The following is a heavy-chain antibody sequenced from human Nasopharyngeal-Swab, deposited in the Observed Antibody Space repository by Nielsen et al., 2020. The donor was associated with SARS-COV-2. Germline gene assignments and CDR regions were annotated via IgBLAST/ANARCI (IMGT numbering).Heavy chain of an antibody. J-gene: IGHJ3*02. CDR2: ISSSGSTI. CDR1: GFTFSSYA. CDR3: ARGYRGGRITMIADAFDI. V-gene: IGHV3-48*03. Sequence: VGSLRLSCASSGFTFSSYAMNWVRQAPGTGLAWVSYISSSGSTIYYADSVKGRFTISRDNAKNSLYLQMNSLRAEDTAVYYCARGYRGGRITMIADAFDIWGQGTMVTVSS. D-gene: IGHD3-22*01.